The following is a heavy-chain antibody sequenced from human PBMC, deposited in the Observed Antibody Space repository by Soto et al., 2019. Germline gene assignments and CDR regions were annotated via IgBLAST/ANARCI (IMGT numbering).Heavy chain of an antibody. V-gene: IGHV4-31*03. J-gene: IGHJ4*01. D-gene: IGHD3-22*01. CDR3: ARGGSYYDNNGQNVYVN. CDR2: IYYGGST. Sequence: KPSETLSLTCTVSGGSISSGGYYWSWIRQHPRKGLEWIGYIYYGGSTYYNPSLKSRATISGATSKNQFSLKLSSVTAADTAVYYCARGGSYYDNNGQNVYVNWGQGXLVTV. CDR1: GGSISSGGYY.